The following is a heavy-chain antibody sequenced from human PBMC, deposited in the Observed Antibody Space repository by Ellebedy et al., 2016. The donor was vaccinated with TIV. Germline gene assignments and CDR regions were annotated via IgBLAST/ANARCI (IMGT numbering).Heavy chain of an antibody. D-gene: IGHD6-19*01. V-gene: IGHV1-3*01. CDR1: GGTFSSYA. Sequence: ASVKVSXKASGGTFSSYAISWVRQAPGQRLEWMGWINAGNGNTKYSQKFQGRVTITRDTSASTAYMELSSLRSEDTAVYYCASPAVAGTAGWFDYWGQGTLVTVSS. CDR3: ASPAVAGTAGWFDY. J-gene: IGHJ4*02. CDR2: INAGNGNT.